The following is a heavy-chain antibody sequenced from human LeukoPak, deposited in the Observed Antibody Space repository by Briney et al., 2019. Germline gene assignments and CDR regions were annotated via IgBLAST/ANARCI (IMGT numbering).Heavy chain of an antibody. D-gene: IGHD6-6*01. Sequence: ASVKVSCKASGYTFTSYAMNWVRQAPGQGLEWMGWINTNTGNPTYAQGFTGRFVFSLGTSVSTAYLQISSLKAEDTAVYYCARDYRSIAALTIDYWGQGTLVTVSS. CDR1: GYTFTSYA. V-gene: IGHV7-4-1*02. CDR2: INTNTGNP. CDR3: ARDYRSIAALTIDY. J-gene: IGHJ4*02.